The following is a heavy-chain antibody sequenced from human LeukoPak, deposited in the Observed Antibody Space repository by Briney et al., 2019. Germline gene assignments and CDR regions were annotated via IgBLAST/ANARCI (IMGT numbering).Heavy chain of an antibody. CDR3: ARDRYCSSTSCYAGHADY. CDR1: GFTFSSYS. J-gene: IGHJ4*02. CDR2: ISSSSSYK. D-gene: IGHD2-2*01. V-gene: IGHV3-21*01. Sequence: GGSLRLSCAASGFTFSSYSMNWVRQAPGKGLEWVSSISSSSSYKYYADSVKGRFTISRDNAKNSLYLQMNSLRAEDTAVYYCARDRYCSSTSCYAGHADYWGQGTLVTVSS.